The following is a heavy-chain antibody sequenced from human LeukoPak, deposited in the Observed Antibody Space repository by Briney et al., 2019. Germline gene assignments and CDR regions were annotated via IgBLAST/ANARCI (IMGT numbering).Heavy chain of an antibody. Sequence: SETLSLTCTVSGGSISNFYWSWIRQPAGKTLEWIGRIYTSGSTNYNPSLKSRVTMSVDTSKNQFSLKLSSVTAADTAVYFCARETTGAGTARPFDYWGQGTLVTISS. CDR1: GGSISNFY. D-gene: IGHD6-13*01. CDR3: ARETTGAGTARPFDY. V-gene: IGHV4-4*07. CDR2: IYTSGST. J-gene: IGHJ4*02.